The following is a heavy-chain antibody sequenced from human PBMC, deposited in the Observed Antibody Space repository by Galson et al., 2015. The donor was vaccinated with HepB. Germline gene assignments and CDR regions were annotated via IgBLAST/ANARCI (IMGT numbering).Heavy chain of an antibody. CDR2: ISSNGGNT. Sequence: SVKVSCKASGYTFTINGISWVRQTPGQGLEWLGWISSNGGNTKYAQKYQGRITLTRDTSASTAYLELWSLRSDDTAMYYCARDRDYRFDFWGQGTLVTVSS. D-gene: IGHD4/OR15-4a*01. CDR1: GYTFTING. V-gene: IGHV1-18*01. CDR3: ARDRDYRFDF. J-gene: IGHJ4*02.